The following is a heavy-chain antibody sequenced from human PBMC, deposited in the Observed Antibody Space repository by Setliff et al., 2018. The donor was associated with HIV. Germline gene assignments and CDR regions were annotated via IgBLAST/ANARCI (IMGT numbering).Heavy chain of an antibody. CDR2: IYYSGSA. CDR1: GGSIGSGGYY. CDR3: AREWRGRYYYYMDV. Sequence: SETLSLTCTVSGGSIGSGGYYWSWIRQHPEKGLEWIGYIYYSGSAYYNPSLKSRVTIALDTSKNQFSLKLTSMTAADTAVYYCAREWRGRYYYYMDVWGKGTTVTVSS. D-gene: IGHD3-10*01. J-gene: IGHJ6*03. V-gene: IGHV4-31*03.